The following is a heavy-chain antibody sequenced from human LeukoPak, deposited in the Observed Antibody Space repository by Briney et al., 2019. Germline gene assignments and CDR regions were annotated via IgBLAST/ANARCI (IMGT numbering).Heavy chain of an antibody. CDR3: AIAIYDYVCAGG. J-gene: IGHJ4*02. CDR2: IHDSWTT. V-gene: IGHV4-4*02. CDR1: GASFSSTNW. Sequence: SETLSLTCAVSGASFSSTNWWTWVRQPPGEVVEWIGEIHDSWTTNYNPSLKSRVTISVDKSKRQFSLKLSSVTAADTAVYYCAIAIYDYVCAGGWGPGTLVTVSS. D-gene: IGHD3-16*01.